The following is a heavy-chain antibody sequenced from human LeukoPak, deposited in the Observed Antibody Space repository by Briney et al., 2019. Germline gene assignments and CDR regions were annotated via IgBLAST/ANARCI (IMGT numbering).Heavy chain of an antibody. V-gene: IGHV1-2*02. D-gene: IGHD6-19*01. Sequence: ASVKVSCKASGYTFTGYYIHWVRQAPGQGLEWMGWINPNSGGTNYAQKFQGRVTMTRDTSISTAYMELSRLRSDDTAVYYCARGAVAGTSFDYWGQGTLVTVSS. CDR2: INPNSGGT. CDR3: ARGAVAGTSFDY. CDR1: GYTFTGYY. J-gene: IGHJ4*02.